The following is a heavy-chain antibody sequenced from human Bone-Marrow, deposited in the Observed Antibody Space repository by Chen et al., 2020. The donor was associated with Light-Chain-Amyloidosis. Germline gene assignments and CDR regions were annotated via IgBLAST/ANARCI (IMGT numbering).Heavy chain of an antibody. V-gene: IGHV3-74*01. J-gene: IGHJ6*02. CDR3: ARSLGPYGMDV. D-gene: IGHD1-26*01. CDR1: GFTHSSYW. CDR2: INGAGSGT. Sequence: EVQLVESGGGLVQSGRSLTLSCAASGFTHSSYWMHWVRQAPGKGLVWVSHINGAGSGTDYADYVTGRFIISRDNTKNTLYLQMNSLGVEDTAVYYCARSLGPYGMDVWGQGTTVTVSS.